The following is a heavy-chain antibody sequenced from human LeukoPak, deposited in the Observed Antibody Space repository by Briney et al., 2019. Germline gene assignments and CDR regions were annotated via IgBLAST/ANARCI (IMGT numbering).Heavy chain of an antibody. CDR1: GFTFSSYE. CDR2: ISYDGSNK. CDR3: AKDLMRDRWFGES. Sequence: GGSLRLSCAASGFTFSSYEMNWVRQAPGKGLEWVAVISYDGSNKYYADSVKGRFTISRDNSKNTLYLQMNSLRPEDTAVYYCAKDLMRDRWFGESWGQGTLVTVSS. J-gene: IGHJ5*02. D-gene: IGHD3-10*01. V-gene: IGHV3-30*18.